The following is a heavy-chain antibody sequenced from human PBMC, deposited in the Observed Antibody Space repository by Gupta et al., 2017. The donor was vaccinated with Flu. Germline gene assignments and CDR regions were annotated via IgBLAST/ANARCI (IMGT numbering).Heavy chain of an antibody. V-gene: IGHV3-74*01. Sequence: RQAPGKGLVWVSRIKSDASSARYADSVKGRFTISRDYAKNTLYLQMNSLRAEDTAVYYCARDGAGDCSGGSCYSWFDPWGQGTLVTVSS. CDR3: ARDGAGDCSGGSCYSWFDP. D-gene: IGHD2-15*01. J-gene: IGHJ5*02. CDR2: IKSDASSA.